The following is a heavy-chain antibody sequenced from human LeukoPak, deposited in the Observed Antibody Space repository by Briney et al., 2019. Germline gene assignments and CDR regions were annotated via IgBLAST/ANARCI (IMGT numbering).Heavy chain of an antibody. V-gene: IGHV3-30*18. J-gene: IGHJ4*02. D-gene: IGHD5-12*01. CDR2: ISYDGSNK. CDR3: AKGPKRSRVATIGLDY. CDR1: GFTFSSYG. Sequence: PGGSLRLSCAASGFTFSSYGMHWVRQAPGKGLEWVAVISYDGSNKYYADSVKGRFTISRDNSKNTLYLQMNSLRAEDTAVYYCAKGPKRSRVATIGLDYWGQGTLVTVSS.